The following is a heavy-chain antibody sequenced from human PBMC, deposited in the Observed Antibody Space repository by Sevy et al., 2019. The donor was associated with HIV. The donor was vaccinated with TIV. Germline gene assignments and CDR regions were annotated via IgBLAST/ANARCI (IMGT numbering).Heavy chain of an antibody. CDR3: AKDRVSGSYYAGDLDY. CDR1: GFTFSNAW. D-gene: IGHD1-26*01. J-gene: IGHJ4*02. V-gene: IGHV3-15*01. Sequence: GGSLRLSCAASGFTFSNAWMSWVRQAPGKGLEWVGRIKSKTDGGTTDYAAPVKGRFTISRDDSKNTLYLQMNSLRAEDTAVYYCAKDRVSGSYYAGDLDYWGQGTLVTVSS. CDR2: IKSKTDGGTT.